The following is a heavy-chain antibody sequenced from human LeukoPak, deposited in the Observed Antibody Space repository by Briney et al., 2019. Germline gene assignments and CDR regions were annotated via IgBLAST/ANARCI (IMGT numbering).Heavy chain of an antibody. Sequence: TGGSLRLSCAASGFTFSGYYMTWVRQAPGKGLQWVANVNQDGTEKHFLDSVEGRFTISRDNAKKSLYLQMSSLRPEDTALYFCVKGDWYFESWGQGTLVTVSS. V-gene: IGHV3-7*04. CDR1: GFTFSGYY. CDR3: VKGDWYFES. CDR2: VNQDGTEK. D-gene: IGHD2-21*01. J-gene: IGHJ4*02.